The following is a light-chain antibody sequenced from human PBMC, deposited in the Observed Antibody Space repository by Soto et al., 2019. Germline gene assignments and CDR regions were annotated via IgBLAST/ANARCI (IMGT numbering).Light chain of an antibody. CDR2: WAS. Sequence: DIVMTQSPDSLAVSLGERATINCTSSQSVLDSSTNKNYLSWYHQKPGQPPQLLIHWASIRESGVPDRFSGSGSRTDFTLTISSLQAEDVAIYYCQQYYETPHTFGLGTQLEIK. J-gene: IGKJ2*01. CDR1: QSVLDSSTNKNY. V-gene: IGKV4-1*01. CDR3: QQYYETPHT.